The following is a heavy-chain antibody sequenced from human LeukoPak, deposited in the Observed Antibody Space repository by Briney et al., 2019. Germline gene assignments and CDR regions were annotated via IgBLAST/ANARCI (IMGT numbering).Heavy chain of an antibody. D-gene: IGHD5-12*01. Sequence: GGSLRLSCAASGFTFSSYAMSWVRQAPGEGLEWVSAISGSGGSTYYADSVKGRFTISRDNSKNTLYLQMNSLRAEDTAVYYCAKDNGGYETFDYWGQGTLVTVSS. J-gene: IGHJ4*02. V-gene: IGHV3-23*01. CDR1: GFTFSSYA. CDR2: ISGSGGST. CDR3: AKDNGGYETFDY.